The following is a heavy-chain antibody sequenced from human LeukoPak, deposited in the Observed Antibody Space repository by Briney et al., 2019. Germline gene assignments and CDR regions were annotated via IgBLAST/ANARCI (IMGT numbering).Heavy chain of an antibody. V-gene: IGHV1-69*13. J-gene: IGHJ5*02. D-gene: IGHD4-17*01. CDR2: IIPIFGTA. CDR3: ARDGAYGENWFDP. Sequence: SVKVSCKASGYTFTSYGISWVRQAPGQGLEWMGGIIPIFGTANYAQKFQGRVTITADESTSTAYMELSSLRSEDTAVYYCARDGAYGENWFDPWGQGTLVTVSS. CDR1: GYTFTSYG.